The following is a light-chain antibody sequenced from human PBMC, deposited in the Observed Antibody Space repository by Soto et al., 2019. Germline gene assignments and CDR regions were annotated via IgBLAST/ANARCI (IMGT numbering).Light chain of an antibody. CDR3: LQHNNYPYT. J-gene: IGKJ2*01. CDR1: QGIRNA. Sequence: DIQMTQSPSSLSASVGDRVSITCRASQGIRNALGWYRQKPGKAPERLMSSASILQTGVPSRFSGSGSGKEFTLTISSLQPEDFATYYCLQHNNYPYTFGQGTRLDIK. CDR2: SAS. V-gene: IGKV1-17*01.